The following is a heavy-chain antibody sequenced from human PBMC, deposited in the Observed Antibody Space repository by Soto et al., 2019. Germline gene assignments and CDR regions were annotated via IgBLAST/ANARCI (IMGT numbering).Heavy chain of an antibody. Sequence: QVQLQESGPGLVKPSQTLSLICTVSGGSINSGGYYWKWIRQHPGKGMEWLGYIFYSGTTYYNPFLSSRVTNAADTSKNPFPLNLSAVTAENTAVYFCARGYRQSGYSSSWVFDYWGQGTLVNVSS. D-gene: IGHD6-13*01. CDR2: IFYSGTT. J-gene: IGHJ4*02. CDR1: GGSINSGGYY. V-gene: IGHV4-31*03. CDR3: ARGYRQSGYSSSWVFDY.